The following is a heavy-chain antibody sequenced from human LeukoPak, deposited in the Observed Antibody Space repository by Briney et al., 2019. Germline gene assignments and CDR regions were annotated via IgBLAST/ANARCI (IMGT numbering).Heavy chain of an antibody. CDR2: IIPIFGTA. V-gene: IGHV1-69*05. J-gene: IGHJ4*02. Sequence: GSSVKVSCKASGGTFSSYAISWVRQAPGQGLEWMGGIIPIFGTANYAQKFQGRVTITTDESTSTAYMELSSLRSEDTAVYYCATGMYSGSYLPDYWGQGTLVTVSS. D-gene: IGHD1-26*01. CDR1: GGTFSSYA. CDR3: ATGMYSGSYLPDY.